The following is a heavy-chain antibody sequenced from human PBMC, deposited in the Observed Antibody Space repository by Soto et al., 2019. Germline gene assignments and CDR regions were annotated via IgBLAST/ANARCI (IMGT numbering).Heavy chain of an antibody. V-gene: IGHV4-4*07. Sequence: SETLSLTCTVSGDSFSNYYCNWVRKSAGKGLELIGRIYPTGSTTYNPSLKSRVTISIDTSKKQFSLNLRSVTAADTAIYYCARVNRGAFDYWGQGTLVTVSS. CDR3: ARVNRGAFDY. J-gene: IGHJ4*02. CDR1: GDSFSNYY. CDR2: IYPTGST.